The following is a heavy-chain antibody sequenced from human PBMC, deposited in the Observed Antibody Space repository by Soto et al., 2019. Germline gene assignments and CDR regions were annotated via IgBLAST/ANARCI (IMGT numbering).Heavy chain of an antibody. J-gene: IGHJ6*02. D-gene: IGHD3-3*01. CDR3: AKEPVSITIFGVNGMDV. Sequence: QVQLQESGPGLVKPSQTLSLTCTVSGGSISSGDYYWSWIRQPPGKGLEWIGYIYYSGSTYYNPSLKSRVTISVDTSKNQFSLKLSSVTAADTAVYYCAKEPVSITIFGVNGMDVWGQGTTVTVSS. CDR1: GGSISSGDYY. V-gene: IGHV4-30-4*01. CDR2: IYYSGST.